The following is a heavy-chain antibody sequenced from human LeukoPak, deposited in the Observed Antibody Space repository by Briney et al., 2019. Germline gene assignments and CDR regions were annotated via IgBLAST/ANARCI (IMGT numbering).Heavy chain of an antibody. CDR2: IYYSGST. Sequence: PSETLSLTCTVSGGSISSYYWSWIRQPPGKGLEWIGYIYYSGSTYYNPSLKSRVTISVDTSKNQFSLKLSSVTAADTAVYYCARDILGPNAFDIWGQGTMVTVSS. CDR1: GGSISSYY. J-gene: IGHJ3*02. D-gene: IGHD7-27*01. V-gene: IGHV4-59*12. CDR3: ARDILGPNAFDI.